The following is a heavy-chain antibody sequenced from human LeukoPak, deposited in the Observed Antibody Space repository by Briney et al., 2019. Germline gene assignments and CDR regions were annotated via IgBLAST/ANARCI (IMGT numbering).Heavy chain of an antibody. CDR2: FDPEDGET. Sequence: GASVMLSCKVSGYTLTELSMHWARQAPGKGLEWMGGFDPEDGETIYAQKFQGRVTMTEDTSTDTAYMELSSLRSEDTAVYYCATVTLVGATIDAFDIWGPGTMVTVSS. V-gene: IGHV1-24*01. CDR1: GYTLTELS. CDR3: ATVTLVGATIDAFDI. D-gene: IGHD1-26*01. J-gene: IGHJ3*02.